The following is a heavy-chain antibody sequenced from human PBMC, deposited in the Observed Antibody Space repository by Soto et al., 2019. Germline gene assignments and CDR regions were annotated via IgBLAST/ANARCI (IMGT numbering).Heavy chain of an antibody. Sequence: ASVKVSCKSSGYSFTSYGITWVRQAPGQGLEWMGWISANNGSTNYAQNLQGRVTMTTDTSATTAYMELRSLRSDDTAVYYCARVLAIAATLGVDPWGQGTLVTVSS. D-gene: IGHD2-15*01. CDR1: GYSFTSYG. CDR2: ISANNGST. V-gene: IGHV1-18*04. J-gene: IGHJ5*02. CDR3: ARVLAIAATLGVDP.